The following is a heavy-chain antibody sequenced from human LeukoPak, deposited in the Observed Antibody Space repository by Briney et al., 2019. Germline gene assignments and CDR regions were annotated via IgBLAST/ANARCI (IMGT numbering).Heavy chain of an antibody. V-gene: IGHV1-2*02. J-gene: IGHJ3*02. Sequence: ASVKVSCKASGYTFTGYYMHWVRQAPGQGLEWMGWINPNSGGTKSAQKFQGRVTMTRNTSISTVYMQLSSLRSEDTAVYYCARGDHVRIYAESAFDIWGQGTMVSVSS. D-gene: IGHD5/OR15-5a*01. CDR3: ARGDHVRIYAESAFDI. CDR2: INPNSGGT. CDR1: GYTFTGYY.